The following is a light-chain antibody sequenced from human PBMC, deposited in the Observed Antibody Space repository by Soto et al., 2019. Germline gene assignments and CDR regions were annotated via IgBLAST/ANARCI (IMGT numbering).Light chain of an antibody. J-gene: IGKJ1*01. Sequence: EIVLTQSPGTLSLSPGERATLSCRASQTVTNRYLAWYQQKPGQAPRLLIYIASTRATGIPDRFSGSGSGADFTLTISRLEPEDFAVYYCQQYGSSPRTFGQGTKVEVK. CDR2: IAS. CDR3: QQYGSSPRT. V-gene: IGKV3-20*01. CDR1: QTVTNRY.